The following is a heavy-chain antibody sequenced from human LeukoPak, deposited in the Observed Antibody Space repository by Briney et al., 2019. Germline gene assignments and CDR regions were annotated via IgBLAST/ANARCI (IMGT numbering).Heavy chain of an antibody. J-gene: IGHJ4*02. Sequence: SQTLSLTCIVSGGSISSGGYYWSWIRQHPGKGLEWIGYIYYSGSTYYNPSLKSRVTISVDTSKNQFSLKLSSVTAADTAVYYCARFSRRALDYWGQGTLVTVSS. CDR2: IYYSGST. CDR1: GGSISSGGYY. V-gene: IGHV4-31*03. CDR3: ARFSRRALDY.